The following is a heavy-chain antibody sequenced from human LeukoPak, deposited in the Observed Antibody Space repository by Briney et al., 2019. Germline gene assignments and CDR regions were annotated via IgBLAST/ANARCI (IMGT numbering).Heavy chain of an antibody. D-gene: IGHD2-2*01. V-gene: IGHV1-2*02. Sequence: VASVKVSCKASGYTFTIYYIHWVRQAPGQGLEGMGWINPNSGGTNYAQKFQGRVTMTRDTSISTAYMDLSRLRSDDTAVYYCARGGRYCSTTSCLGEGYYFDYWGQGTLVTVSS. CDR2: INPNSGGT. CDR1: GYTFTIYY. CDR3: ARGGRYCSTTSCLGEGYYFDY. J-gene: IGHJ4*02.